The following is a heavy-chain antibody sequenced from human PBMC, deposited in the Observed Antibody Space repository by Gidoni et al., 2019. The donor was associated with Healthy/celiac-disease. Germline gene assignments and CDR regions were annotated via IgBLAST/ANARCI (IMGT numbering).Heavy chain of an antibody. D-gene: IGHD5-12*01. Sequence: QVQLQESGPGLVKPSQTLSLTCTVSGGSISRGSYYWSWIRQPAGKGLEWIGRIYTSGSTNYNPSLKSRVTISVDTSKNQFSLKLSSVTAADTAVYYCARADVDIVATINPSGMDVWGQGTTVTVSS. CDR3: ARADVDIVATINPSGMDV. CDR1: GGSISRGSYY. CDR2: IYTSGST. V-gene: IGHV4-61*02. J-gene: IGHJ6*02.